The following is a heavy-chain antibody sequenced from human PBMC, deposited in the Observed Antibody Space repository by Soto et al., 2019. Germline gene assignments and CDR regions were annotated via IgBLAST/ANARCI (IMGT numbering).Heavy chain of an antibody. D-gene: IGHD2-2*01. CDR2: IYPGDSDT. Sequence: GESLKISCKGSGYSFTSYWIGWVRQMPGKGLEWMGIIYPGDSDTRYSPSFQGQVTISADKSISTAYLQWSSLKASDTAMYYCARQIVVVPAAYYYYYMDVWGKGTTVTVSS. CDR1: GYSFTSYW. CDR3: ARQIVVVPAAYYYYYMDV. V-gene: IGHV5-51*01. J-gene: IGHJ6*03.